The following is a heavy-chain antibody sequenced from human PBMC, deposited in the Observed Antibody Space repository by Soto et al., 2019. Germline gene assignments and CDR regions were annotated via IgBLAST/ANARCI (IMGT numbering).Heavy chain of an antibody. CDR3: ARVRGQQLVPSYYYGMDV. V-gene: IGHV1-46*01. Sequence: QVQLVQSGAEVKKPGASVKVSCKASGYTFTSYYMHWVRQAPGQGLEWMGIINPSGGSTSYAQKFQGRVTMTRDTSTSTVYMERSSLRSEDTAVYYCARVRGQQLVPSYYYGMDVWGQGTTVTVSS. CDR2: INPSGGST. CDR1: GYTFTSYY. J-gene: IGHJ6*02. D-gene: IGHD6-13*01.